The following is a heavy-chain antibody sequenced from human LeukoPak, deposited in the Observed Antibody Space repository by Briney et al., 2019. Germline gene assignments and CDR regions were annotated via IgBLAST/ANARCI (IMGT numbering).Heavy chain of an antibody. CDR1: GFTFSSYS. Sequence: GGSLRLSCAASGFTFSSYSMNWVRQAPGKGLEWVSSISSSSSYIYYADSVKGRFTISRDNAKNSLYLQMNSLRAEDTAVYYCARDWAGTEAFDIWGQGTMVTVSS. CDR3: ARDWAGTEAFDI. J-gene: IGHJ3*02. V-gene: IGHV3-21*01. D-gene: IGHD6-19*01. CDR2: ISSSSSYI.